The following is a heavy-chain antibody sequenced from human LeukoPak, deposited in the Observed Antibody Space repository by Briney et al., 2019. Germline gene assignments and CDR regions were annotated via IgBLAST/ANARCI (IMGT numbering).Heavy chain of an antibody. CDR3: ANPKGYYDSSALIGGY. D-gene: IGHD3-22*01. CDR2: IRYDGSNK. J-gene: IGHJ4*02. CDR1: GFTFSSYG. V-gene: IGHV3-30*02. Sequence: GGSLRLSCAASGFTFSSYGMHWVRQAPGKGPEWVAFIRYDGSNKYYADSVKGRFTISRDNSKNTLYLQMNSLRAEDTAVYYCANPKGYYDSSALIGGYWGQGTLVTVSS.